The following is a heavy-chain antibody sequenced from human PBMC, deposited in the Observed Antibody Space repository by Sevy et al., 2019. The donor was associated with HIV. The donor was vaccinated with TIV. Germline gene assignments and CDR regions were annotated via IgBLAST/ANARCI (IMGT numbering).Heavy chain of an antibody. V-gene: IGHV3-21*01. Sequence: GGSLRFSCAASGFTFSSYSMNWVRQAPGKGLEWVSSISSSSSYIYYADSVKGRFTISRDNAKNSLYLQMNSLRAEDTAVYYCARDTIVGATTYYYGMDVWGQGTTVTVSS. CDR2: ISSSSSYI. CDR1: GFTFSSYS. J-gene: IGHJ6*02. D-gene: IGHD1-26*01. CDR3: ARDTIVGATTYYYGMDV.